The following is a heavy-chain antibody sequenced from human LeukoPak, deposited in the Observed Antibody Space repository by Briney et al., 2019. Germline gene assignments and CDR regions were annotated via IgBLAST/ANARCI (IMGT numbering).Heavy chain of an antibody. Sequence: PSETLSLTCAVYGGSFSGYYWSWIRQPPGKGLEWIGEINHSGSTNYNPSLKSRVTISVDTSKNQFSLKLSSVTAADTAVYYCASSGDILTGPNWFDPWGQGTLVTVSS. D-gene: IGHD3-9*01. CDR3: ASSGDILTGPNWFDP. J-gene: IGHJ5*02. CDR2: INHSGST. CDR1: GGSFSGYY. V-gene: IGHV4-34*01.